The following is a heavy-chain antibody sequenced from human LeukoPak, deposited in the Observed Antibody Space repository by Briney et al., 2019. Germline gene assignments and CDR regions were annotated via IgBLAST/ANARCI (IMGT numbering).Heavy chain of an antibody. Sequence: ASVKVSFKACVGTLSTYNISWLRQAPGQGLEWMGRITPLLTITKYAQKFQGRVTLTADRSTSTVHMELNSLTSEDTAVYYCARGGDWFGPWGQGSLVTVSS. D-gene: IGHD3-10*01. CDR3: ARGGDWFGP. CDR1: VGTLSTYN. J-gene: IGHJ5*02. CDR2: ITPLLTIT. V-gene: IGHV1-69*02.